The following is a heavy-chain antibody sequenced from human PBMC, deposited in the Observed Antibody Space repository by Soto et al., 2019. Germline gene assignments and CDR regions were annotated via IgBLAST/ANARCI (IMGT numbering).Heavy chain of an antibody. V-gene: IGHV3-49*03. J-gene: IGHJ6*02. Sequence: GGSLRLSCTASGFTFGDYAMSWFRQAPGKGLEWVGFIRSKACGGTTEYAASVKGRFTISRDDSKSIAYLQMNSLKTEDTAVYYCTRVRQLLCCYYYYGMDVWGQGTTVTVSS. CDR2: IRSKACGGTT. CDR3: TRVRQLLCCYYYYGMDV. D-gene: IGHD2-2*01. CDR1: GFTFGDYA.